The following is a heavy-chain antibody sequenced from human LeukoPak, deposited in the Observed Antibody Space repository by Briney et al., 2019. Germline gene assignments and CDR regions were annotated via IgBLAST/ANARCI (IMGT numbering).Heavy chain of an antibody. CDR3: ARLAESGAHNWFDP. CDR1: GYTFTSDY. V-gene: IGHV1-46*01. D-gene: IGHD3-10*01. J-gene: IGHJ5*02. CDR2: INPSGGST. Sequence: ASVKVSCKASGYTFTSDYMHWVRQAPGQGREWMGIINPSGGSTSYAQKFQGRVAMTRDMSTSTVYMELSSLRSEDTAVYYCARLAESGAHNWFDPWGQGTLVTVSS.